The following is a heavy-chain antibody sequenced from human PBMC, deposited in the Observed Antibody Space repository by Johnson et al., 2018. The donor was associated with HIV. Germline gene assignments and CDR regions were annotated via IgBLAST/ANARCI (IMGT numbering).Heavy chain of an antibody. D-gene: IGHD3-10*01. V-gene: IGHV3-13*01. Sequence: EVQLVESGGGVARPGGSLRLSCAASEFTFSAHDMHWVRQTAGKGLEWVSGIGISGNTNYPGSVKGRFTISRENVKNTLYLQMNSLRVEDTAVYYCASSSLAWGVDAFDIWGQGTKVTVSS. CDR2: IGISGNT. CDR1: EFTFSAHD. J-gene: IGHJ3*02. CDR3: ASSSLAWGVDAFDI.